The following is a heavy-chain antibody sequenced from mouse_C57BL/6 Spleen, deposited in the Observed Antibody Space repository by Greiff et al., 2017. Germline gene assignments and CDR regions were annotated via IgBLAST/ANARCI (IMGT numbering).Heavy chain of an antibody. V-gene: IGHV14-2*01. CDR3: ARIEDGNYYFDY. CDR2: IDPEDGEP. Sequence: VQLQQSGAELVKPGASVKLSCTASGFNIKDYYMHWVKQRTEQGLEWIGRIDPEDGEPKYAPKFQGKATITADTSSNTAYLQLSSLTSEDTAVYYCARIEDGNYYFDYWGQGTTLTVSS. CDR1: GFNIKDYY. D-gene: IGHD2-1*01. J-gene: IGHJ2*01.